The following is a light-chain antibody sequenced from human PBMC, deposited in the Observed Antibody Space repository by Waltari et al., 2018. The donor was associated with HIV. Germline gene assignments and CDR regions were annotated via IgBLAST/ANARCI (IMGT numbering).Light chain of an antibody. V-gene: IGLV1-40*01. CDR3: QSYDSGLGVSV. CDR2: GNN. CDR1: SSNIGAGYD. J-gene: IGLJ3*02. Sequence: QSVLTQPPSVSGAPGQRVTISCTGSSSNIGAGYDVHWYQQLPGTAPKLLIYGNNNGPPGGPDRFSGSKSGTSASLSITGLQAGDEADYYCQSYDSGLGVSVFGGGTKLTVL.